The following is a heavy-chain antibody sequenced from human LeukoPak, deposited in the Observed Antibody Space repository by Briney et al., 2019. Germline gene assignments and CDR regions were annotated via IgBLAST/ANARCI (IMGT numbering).Heavy chain of an antibody. J-gene: IGHJ4*02. Sequence: GGSLRLSCAVSAFTFSSYGMHWVRQAPGKGLEWVAVIWYDGSNKYYADSVKGRFTISRDNANNSLYLQMNSLRDEDTAVYYCARARRYRSSWYHDYWGQGSLVTVSS. D-gene: IGHD6-13*01. CDR3: ARARRYRSSWYHDY. CDR1: AFTFSSYG. CDR2: IWYDGSNK. V-gene: IGHV3-33*01.